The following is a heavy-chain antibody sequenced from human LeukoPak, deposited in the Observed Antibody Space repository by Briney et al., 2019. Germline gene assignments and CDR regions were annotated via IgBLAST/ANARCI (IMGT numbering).Heavy chain of an antibody. Sequence: GGSLRLSCAASGFNFPTYAMQWVRQAPGKGLEWVSAISGSGGSTYYADSVKGRFTISRDNSKNTLYLQMNSLRAEDTAVYYCAREGDVLRYFDWLSPSAFDIWGQGTMATVSS. J-gene: IGHJ3*02. D-gene: IGHD3-9*01. CDR2: ISGSGGST. V-gene: IGHV3-23*01. CDR3: AREGDVLRYFDWLSPSAFDI. CDR1: GFNFPTYA.